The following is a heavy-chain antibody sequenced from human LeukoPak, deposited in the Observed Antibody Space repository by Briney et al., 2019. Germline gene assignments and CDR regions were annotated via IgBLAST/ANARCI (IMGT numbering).Heavy chain of an antibody. D-gene: IGHD3-10*01. J-gene: IGHJ4*02. Sequence: SETLSLTCAVYGGSFSGYYWGWIRQPPGKGLEWIGEINHSGSTNYNPSLKSRVTISVDTSKNQFSLKLSSVTAADTAVYYCARSSGGWFGELLRYDYWGQGTLVTVSS. CDR2: INHSGST. V-gene: IGHV4-34*01. CDR3: ARSSGGWFGELLRYDY. CDR1: GGSFSGYY.